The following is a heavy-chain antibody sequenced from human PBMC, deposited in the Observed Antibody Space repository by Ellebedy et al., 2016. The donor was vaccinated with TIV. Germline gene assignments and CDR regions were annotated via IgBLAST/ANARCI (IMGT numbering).Heavy chain of an antibody. D-gene: IGHD1-26*01. CDR3: ARLRPWELLDY. J-gene: IGHJ4*02. CDR1: GYTFTSHA. CDR2: INTDTGNP. Sequence: AASVKVSCKASGYTFTSHAMNWVRQAPGQGLEWMGWINTDTGNPTYAQGFTGRFVFSLDTSVSTAYLQISNLKAEDTAVFYCARLRPWELLDYWGQGTRVTVSS. V-gene: IGHV7-4-1*02.